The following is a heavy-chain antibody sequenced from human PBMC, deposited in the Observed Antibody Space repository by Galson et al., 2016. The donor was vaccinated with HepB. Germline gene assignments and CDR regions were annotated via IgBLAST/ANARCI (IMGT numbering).Heavy chain of an antibody. Sequence: YRGSTYYLPSLKSRVTISVDTSKNQFSLQLSSVTAADTAVYYCATALAGGASFYWGQGTLVTVST. V-gene: IGHV4-39*01. CDR3: ATALAGGASFY. CDR2: YRGST. D-gene: IGHD1-26*01. J-gene: IGHJ4*02.